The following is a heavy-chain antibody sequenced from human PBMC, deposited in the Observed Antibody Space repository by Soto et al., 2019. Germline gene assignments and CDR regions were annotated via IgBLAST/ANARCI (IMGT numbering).Heavy chain of an antibody. CDR3: AKDHYSNYGDAFDI. V-gene: IGHV3-9*01. D-gene: IGHD4-4*01. CDR1: GFTFDDYA. CDR2: ISWNSDNI. Sequence: EVQLVESGGGLVQPGRSLRLSCAASGFTFDDYAMHWVRQAPGKGLEWVSGISWNSDNIVYADSVKGRFTISRDNAKNSLYLQMNSLRAEDTALYYCAKDHYSNYGDAFDIWGQGTMVTVSS. J-gene: IGHJ3*02.